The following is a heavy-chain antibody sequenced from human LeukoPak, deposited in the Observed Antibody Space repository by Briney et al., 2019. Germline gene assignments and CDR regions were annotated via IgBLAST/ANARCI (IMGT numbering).Heavy chain of an antibody. V-gene: IGHV3-74*01. Sequence: GGSLRLSCAASGFTFSSYWMHWLRQEPRKGLVWVSRISTDGSSRSYADSVKGRFTISRDNGKNTLYLQMNSLRAEDTAVHYCASYLTSIPSGMDVWGQGATVTVSS. CDR1: GFTFSSYW. D-gene: IGHD2/OR15-2a*01. CDR3: ASYLTSIPSGMDV. CDR2: ISTDGSSR. J-gene: IGHJ6*02.